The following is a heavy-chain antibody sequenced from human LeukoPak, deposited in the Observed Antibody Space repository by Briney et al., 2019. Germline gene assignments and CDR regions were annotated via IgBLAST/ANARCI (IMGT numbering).Heavy chain of an antibody. CDR3: AKAARNRRIYDVFDK. Sequence: GGSLRLSCVASGFTFSSYAMSWVRQAPGKGLEWVSAISGGGGSTYYADSVKGRFTISTDNSKSTLFLQMNSLRAEDTAVYYCAKAARNRRIYDVFDKWGQGTLVTVSP. V-gene: IGHV3-23*01. J-gene: IGHJ4*02. D-gene: IGHD3-3*01. CDR1: GFTFSSYA. CDR2: ISGGGGST.